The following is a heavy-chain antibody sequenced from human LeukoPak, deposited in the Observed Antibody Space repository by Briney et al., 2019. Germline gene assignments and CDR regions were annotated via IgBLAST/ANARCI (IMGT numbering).Heavy chain of an antibody. J-gene: IGHJ6*03. D-gene: IGHD6-6*01. CDR1: GYTFTGYY. Sequence: ASVKVSCKASGYTFTGYYMHWVRQAPGQGLEWMGWINPNSGGTNYAQKFQGRVTMTRDTSISTAYMELSRLRSDDTAVYYCARDPEYSSSWRRYYYMDVWGKGTTVTVSS. CDR2: INPNSGGT. CDR3: ARDPEYSSSWRRYYYMDV. V-gene: IGHV1-2*02.